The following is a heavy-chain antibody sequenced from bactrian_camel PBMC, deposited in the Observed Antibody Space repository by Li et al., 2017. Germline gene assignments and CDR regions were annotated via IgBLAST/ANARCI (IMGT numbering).Heavy chain of an antibody. Sequence: VQTGGSLRLSCTTSGAPFDDSDMGWYRQAPGNECELVSTISSDGITYYADSVKGRFTISKDNAKKTLYLQMDSLKPEDSGTYICAVGGCWSASQTLGFGDTRSMDYWGRGTQVTVS. J-gene: IGHJ7*01. V-gene: IGHV3S55*01. D-gene: IGHD1*01. CDR2: ISSDGIT. CDR1: GAPFDDSD.